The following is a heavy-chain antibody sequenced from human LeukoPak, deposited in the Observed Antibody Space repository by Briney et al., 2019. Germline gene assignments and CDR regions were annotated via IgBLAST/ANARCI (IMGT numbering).Heavy chain of an antibody. CDR1: GASLSPYY. J-gene: IGHJ4*02. Sequence: PSETLSLTCTVSGASLSPYYWSWIRQPPGKGLECIGYIYYTGITNYSPSLWSRVTISVDTSKNQFFLKLNSVTAADTAMYYCARLGVVGDLEYWGQGSLVTVSS. D-gene: IGHD1-26*01. CDR2: IYYTGIT. CDR3: ARLGVVGDLEY. V-gene: IGHV4-59*01.